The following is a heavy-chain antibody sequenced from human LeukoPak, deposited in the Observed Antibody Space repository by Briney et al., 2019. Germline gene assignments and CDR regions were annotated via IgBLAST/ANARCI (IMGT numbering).Heavy chain of an antibody. D-gene: IGHD3-10*01. V-gene: IGHV2-5*02. CDR1: GFSLNTNGVG. Sequence: ESGPTLVKPTQTLTLTCTFSGFSLNTNGVGVGWIRQPPGKALEWLALIFWDDDKLYSPSLKSRLTITKDTSKNQVVLTMTNMDPVDTATYYCVHRTRFGDSRNSIDPWGQGTLVTVSS. CDR2: IFWDDDK. J-gene: IGHJ5*02. CDR3: VHRTRFGDSRNSIDP.